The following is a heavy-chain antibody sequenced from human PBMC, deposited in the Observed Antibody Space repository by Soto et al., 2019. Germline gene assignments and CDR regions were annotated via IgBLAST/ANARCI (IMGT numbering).Heavy chain of an antibody. CDR3: ARGLILWFGELSRRGGYYYYMDV. Sequence: WTWIRQTPEKGLEWIGEINDSGNINYNPSLKSRVTILVDTAKKQISLRLRSVTAADTAVYYCARGLILWFGELSRRGGYYYYMDVWGKGTTATVSS. CDR2: INDSGNI. V-gene: IGHV4-34*01. D-gene: IGHD3-10*01. J-gene: IGHJ6*03.